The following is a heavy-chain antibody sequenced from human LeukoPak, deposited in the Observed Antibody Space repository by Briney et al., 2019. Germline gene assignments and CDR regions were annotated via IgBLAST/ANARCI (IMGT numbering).Heavy chain of an antibody. Sequence: GGSLRLSCAASGFTFSDHAMHWVRQAPGKGLEWVSAVGIAADTFYPGSVKGRFTISRENAKNSLYLQMNSLRVEDTAVYYCVRQKRSHGNFDYWGQGTLVTVSS. CDR1: GFTFSDHA. J-gene: IGHJ4*02. CDR2: VGIAADT. CDR3: VRQKRSHGNFDY. V-gene: IGHV3-13*01. D-gene: IGHD1-26*01.